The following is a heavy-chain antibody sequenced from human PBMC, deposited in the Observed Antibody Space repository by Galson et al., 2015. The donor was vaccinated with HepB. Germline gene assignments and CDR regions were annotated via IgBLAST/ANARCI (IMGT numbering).Heavy chain of an antibody. CDR1: GYTLTELS. CDR3: ARDGPDCSSTSCMDY. J-gene: IGHJ4*02. CDR2: IIPIFGTA. D-gene: IGHD2-2*01. Sequence: SVKVSCKVSGYTLTELSMHWVRQAPGQGLEWMGGIIPIFGTANYAQKFQGRVTITADESTSTAYMELSSLRSEDTAVYYCARDGPDCSSTSCMDYWGQGTLVTVSS. V-gene: IGHV1-69*13.